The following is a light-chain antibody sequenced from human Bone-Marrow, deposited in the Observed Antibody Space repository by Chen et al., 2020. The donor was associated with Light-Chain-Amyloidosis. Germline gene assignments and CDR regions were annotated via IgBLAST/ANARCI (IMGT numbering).Light chain of an antibody. CDR3: QQCDSLPLT. Sequence: DIQMTQSPSSLSASVGDRVTITCQANQDIDNYLNWYQQKPGKAPNLLIYDASNLETGVPSRFSGRGSGTHFTLTISSLQPEDFATYFCQQCDSLPLTFGGGTKIEAK. CDR2: DAS. J-gene: IGKJ4*01. V-gene: IGKV1-33*01. CDR1: QDIDNY.